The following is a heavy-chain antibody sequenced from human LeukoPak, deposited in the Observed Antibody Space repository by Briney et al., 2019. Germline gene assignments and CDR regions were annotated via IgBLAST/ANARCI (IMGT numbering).Heavy chain of an antibody. J-gene: IGHJ5*02. Sequence: ASVKVSCKASGYTFTDYYMRWVRQAPGQGLEWMGIINPGGGSTSYAQKFQGRVTMTRDTSTSTVYMELSSLRSEDTAVYYCAREFDSTSGFDPWGQGTLVTVSS. CDR3: AREFDSTSGFDP. CDR1: GYTFTDYY. CDR2: INPGGGST. V-gene: IGHV1-46*01. D-gene: IGHD6-13*01.